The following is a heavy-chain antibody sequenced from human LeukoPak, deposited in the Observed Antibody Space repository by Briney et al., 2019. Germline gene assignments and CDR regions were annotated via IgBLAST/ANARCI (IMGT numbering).Heavy chain of an antibody. D-gene: IGHD3-22*01. CDR2: ISGSGGRT. CDR3: AKERDSRGYFDY. Sequence: GGSPRLSCAASGFTFSTYAMSWVRQAPGKGLEWVSAISGSGGRTYYADSAKGRFTISRDNSKNTLFLQINSLRADDTAVYFCAKERDSRGYFDYWGQGTLVTVSS. V-gene: IGHV3-23*01. J-gene: IGHJ4*02. CDR1: GFTFSTYA.